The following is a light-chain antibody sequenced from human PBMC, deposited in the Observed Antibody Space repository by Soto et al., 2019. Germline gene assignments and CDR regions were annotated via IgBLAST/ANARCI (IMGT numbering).Light chain of an antibody. CDR3: QQYKSYPLT. J-gene: IGKJ4*01. V-gene: IGKV1-5*01. CDR1: QSIGNW. Sequence: DIQMTQSPSTLSASVGDRVIITCRASQSIGNWLAWYQQKPGKAPKLLIFDVSSLQSGVPSRFSGSESGTEFTLTIGSLQPDDFATYYYQQYKSYPLTFGGGTKVEIK. CDR2: DVS.